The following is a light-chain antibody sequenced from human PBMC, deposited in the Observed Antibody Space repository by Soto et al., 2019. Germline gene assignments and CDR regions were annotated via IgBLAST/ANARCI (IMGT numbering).Light chain of an antibody. J-gene: IGLJ1*01. CDR2: STT. Sequence: QTVVTQEPSLTVSPGGTVTLTCTSSSGPVTSDSFANWFQQKPGQAPRPLIYSTTKKHSWTPARFSGSLFGGRAALTLSGVQPEDEADYYCLLYYGGAYAFGTGTKVTVL. V-gene: IGLV7-43*01. CDR1: SGPVTSDSF. CDR3: LLYYGGAYA.